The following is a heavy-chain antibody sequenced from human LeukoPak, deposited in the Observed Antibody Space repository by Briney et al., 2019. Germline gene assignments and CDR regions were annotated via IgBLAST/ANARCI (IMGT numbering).Heavy chain of an antibody. Sequence: GSLRLSCAASGFTFSSYAMGGLRQPPGKGLEWIGSIYYSGSTYYNPSRKSRVTISVGPSKDQFSLKLSSVTAADTAVYYCARHARDIVVVPAAWFDPWGQGTLVTVSS. CDR3: ARHARDIVVVPAAWFDP. CDR1: GFTFSSYA. V-gene: IGHV4-39*01. D-gene: IGHD2-2*01. J-gene: IGHJ5*02. CDR2: IYYSGST.